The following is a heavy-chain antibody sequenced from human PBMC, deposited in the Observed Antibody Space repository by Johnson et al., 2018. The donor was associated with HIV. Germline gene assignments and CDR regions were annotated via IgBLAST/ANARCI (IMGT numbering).Heavy chain of an antibody. D-gene: IGHD4-23*01. V-gene: IGHV3-23*04. CDR1: GFIFSHAW. CDR3: AKDTVTTLVREAAFDI. Sequence: VQLVESGGGLVKPGGSLTLSCVASGFIFSHAWMSWVRQAPGKGLEWVSDISGSGGSTYYADSVKGRFTISRDNAKNSLYLQMNSLRAEDTALYYCAKDTVTTLVREAAFDIWGQGTMVTVSS. CDR2: ISGSGGST. J-gene: IGHJ3*02.